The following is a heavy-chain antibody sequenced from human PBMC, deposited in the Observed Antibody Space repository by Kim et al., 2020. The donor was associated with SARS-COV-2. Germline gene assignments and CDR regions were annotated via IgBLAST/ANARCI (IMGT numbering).Heavy chain of an antibody. D-gene: IGHD6-13*01. J-gene: IGHJ4*02. CDR2: IWSDGSNK. CDR3: ARLGSGTWSNLDY. Sequence: GGSLRLSCAASGFTFTRYGLHWVRQAPGKGLEWVAIIWSDGSNKYHADSVKGRFTIARDDSKSTLYLQMNSLRVDDAAVYCCARLGSGTWSNLDYWGQGTLVTVSS. V-gene: IGHV3-33*01. CDR1: GFTFTRYG.